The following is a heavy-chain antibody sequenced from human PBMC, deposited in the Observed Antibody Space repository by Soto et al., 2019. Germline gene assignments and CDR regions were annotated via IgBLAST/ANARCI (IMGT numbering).Heavy chain of an antibody. CDR1: ELTFSGYA. D-gene: IGHD6-19*01. CDR2: ISSDGGNI. CDR3: ARDTSSGWSILYYFDY. J-gene: IGHJ4*02. Sequence: QVPLVQSGGGVVRPGTSLTLSCAASELTFSGYALHWVRQAPGKGLEWVAVISSDGGNIFYADSVKGRFTISRDNSKNTLYLQMNSLRAEDTAVYYCARDTSSGWSILYYFDYWGQGTLVTVSS. V-gene: IGHV3-30-3*01.